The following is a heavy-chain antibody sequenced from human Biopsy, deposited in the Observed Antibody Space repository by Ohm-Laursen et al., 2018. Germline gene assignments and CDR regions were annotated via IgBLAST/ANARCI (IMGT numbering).Heavy chain of an antibody. D-gene: IGHD3-9*01. CDR1: GDSVSSNTVA. CDR2: TIYRSKWSN. V-gene: IGHV6-1*01. Sequence: QTLSLTCAISGDSVSSNTVAWNWIRQSPSRGLEWLGRTIYRSKWSNDYAVSVKNRITIDPDTSKNQFSLQLNSVTPEDTAIYYCARGRYAAFDIWGQGTRVTISS. J-gene: IGHJ3*02. CDR3: ARGRYAAFDI.